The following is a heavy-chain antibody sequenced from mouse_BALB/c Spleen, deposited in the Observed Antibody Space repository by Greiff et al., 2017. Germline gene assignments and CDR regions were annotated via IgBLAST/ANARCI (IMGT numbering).Heavy chain of an antibody. CDR3: ARGEYYYGSSYGEDYFDY. J-gene: IGHJ2*01. CDR1: GYSITSGYY. D-gene: IGHD1-1*01. Sequence: EVKLMESGPGLVKPSQSLSLTCSVTGYSITSGYYWNWIRQFPGNKLEWMGYISYDGSNNYNPSLKNRISITRDTSKNQFFLKLNSVTTEDTATYYCARGEYYYGSSYGEDYFDYWGQGTTLTVSS. CDR2: ISYDGSN. V-gene: IGHV3-6*02.